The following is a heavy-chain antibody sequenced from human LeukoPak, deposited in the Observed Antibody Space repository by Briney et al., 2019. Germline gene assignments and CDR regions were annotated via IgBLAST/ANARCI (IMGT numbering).Heavy chain of an antibody. CDR2: IYYSGST. V-gene: IGHV4-59*01. CDR3: ARGHYYDSSGYRIDY. J-gene: IGHJ4*02. Sequence: SETLSLTCTVSGGSISSYYWSWIRQPPGKGLEWIGYIYYSGSTNYNPSLKSRVTISVDTSKNQFSLKLSSVTAADTAVYHCARGHYYDSSGYRIDYWGQGTLVTVSS. CDR1: GGSISSYY. D-gene: IGHD3-22*01.